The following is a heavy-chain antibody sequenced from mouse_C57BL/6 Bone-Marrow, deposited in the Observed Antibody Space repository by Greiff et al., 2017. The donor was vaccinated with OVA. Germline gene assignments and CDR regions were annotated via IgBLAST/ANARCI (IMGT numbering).Heavy chain of an antibody. V-gene: IGHV1-64*01. CDR2: IHPNSGST. J-gene: IGHJ2*01. D-gene: IGHD1-1*01. CDR3: ARWVVAFDY. Sequence: VQLQQPGAELVKPGASVKLSCKASGYTFTSYWMHWVKQRLGQGFVWIGMIHPNSGSTNYNEKFKSKVTLTVDKSSSTAYMQLSSLTSEDSAVYYCARWVVAFDYWGQGTTLTVSS. CDR1: GYTFTSYW.